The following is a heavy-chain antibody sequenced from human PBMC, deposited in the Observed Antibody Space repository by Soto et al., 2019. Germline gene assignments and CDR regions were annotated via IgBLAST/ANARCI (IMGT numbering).Heavy chain of an antibody. J-gene: IGHJ4*02. CDR3: VTTLATPGAFDY. V-gene: IGHV3-15*07. CDR2: ITSKTDGGTA. Sequence: GVSLRLSCAASGFTVTNAWMGWVRQAPGKGLEWVGRITSKTDGGTADCATAVKGRCTISTDDSKNILYLQATSLKTDDTAVYHCVTTLATPGAFDYWGQGILVTVSS. CDR1: GFTVTNAW. D-gene: IGHD6-13*01.